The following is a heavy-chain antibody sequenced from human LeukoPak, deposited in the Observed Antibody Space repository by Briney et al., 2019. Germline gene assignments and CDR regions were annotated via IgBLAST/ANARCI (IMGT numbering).Heavy chain of an antibody. V-gene: IGHV3-48*04. CDR3: ARPSVVRGAHNWFDP. J-gene: IGHJ5*02. Sequence: GGSLRLSCAASGFTFSSYSMNWVRQAPGKGLEWVSYISSSSSTIYYADSVKGRFTISRDNAKNSLYLQMNSLRAEDTAVYYCARPSVVRGAHNWFDPWGQGTLVTVSS. CDR2: ISSSSSTI. CDR1: GFTFSSYS. D-gene: IGHD3-10*02.